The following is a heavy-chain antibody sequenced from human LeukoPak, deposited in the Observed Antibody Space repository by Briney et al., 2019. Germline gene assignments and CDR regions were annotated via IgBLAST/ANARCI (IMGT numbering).Heavy chain of an antibody. V-gene: IGHV3-30*04. CDR3: ATGPYRD. CDR1: GFTFSSYA. Sequence: GGSLRLSCAASGFTFSSYAMHWVRQAPGRGLEWVAVISYDGSNKYYADSMKGRFTISRDNSKNTLYPQMNSLRAEDTAVYYCATGPYRDWGQGTLVTVSS. J-gene: IGHJ4*02. D-gene: IGHD1-14*01. CDR2: ISYDGSNK.